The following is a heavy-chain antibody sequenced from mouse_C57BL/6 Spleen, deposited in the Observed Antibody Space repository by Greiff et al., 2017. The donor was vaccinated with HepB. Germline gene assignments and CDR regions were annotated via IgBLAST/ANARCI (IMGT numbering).Heavy chain of an antibody. CDR3: VRQGRADYFDY. Sequence: EVHLVESGGGLVQPKGSLKLSCAASGFSFNTYAMNWARQAPGKGLEWVARIRSKSNNYATYYADSVKARFTISRDDSESMLYLQMNNLKTEDTAMYYCVRQGRADYFDYWGQGTTLTVSS. CDR2: IRSKSNNYAT. J-gene: IGHJ2*01. CDR1: GFSFNTYA. D-gene: IGHD3-3*01. V-gene: IGHV10-1*01.